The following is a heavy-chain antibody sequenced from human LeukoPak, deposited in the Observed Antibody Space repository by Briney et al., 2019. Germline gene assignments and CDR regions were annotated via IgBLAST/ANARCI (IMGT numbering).Heavy chain of an antibody. V-gene: IGHV4-61*09. J-gene: IGHJ4*02. CDR1: GGSISSGSYY. D-gene: IGHD4-23*01. CDR3: ARERGTTVVRWDY. Sequence: PSETLSLTCTVSGGSISSGSYYWSWIRQPAGKGLEWIGHIYTSGSTNYNPSLMSRITISVDTSKNQFSLRLSSVTAADTAVYYCARERGTTVVRWDYWGQGTQVTVSS. CDR2: IYTSGST.